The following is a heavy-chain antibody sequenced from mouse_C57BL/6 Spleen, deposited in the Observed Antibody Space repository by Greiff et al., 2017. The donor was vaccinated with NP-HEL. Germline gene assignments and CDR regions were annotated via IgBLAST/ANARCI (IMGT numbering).Heavy chain of an antibody. CDR3: ARSPFTTVGYFDV. D-gene: IGHD1-1*01. V-gene: IGHV1-64*01. CDR1: GYTFTSYW. CDR2: IHPNSGST. J-gene: IGHJ1*03. Sequence: QVQLKQPGAELVKPGASVKLSCKASGYTFTSYWMHWVKQRPGQGLEWIGMIHPNSGSTNYNEKFKSKATLTVDKSSSTAYMQLSSLTSEDSAVYYCARSPFTTVGYFDVWGTGTTVTVSS.